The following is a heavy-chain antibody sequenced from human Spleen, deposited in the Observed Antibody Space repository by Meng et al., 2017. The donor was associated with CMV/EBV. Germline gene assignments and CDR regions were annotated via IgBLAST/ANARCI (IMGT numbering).Heavy chain of an antibody. J-gene: IGHJ5*02. CDR1: GGSISSTRW. Sequence: CPFPGGSISSTRWWSWVRQPPGKGLEWIGEVYHSGSTNYNPSLGSRVSISLDTSKNHFSLKLTSVTAADTAVYYCARFRVTSHRFDPWGQGALVTVSS. D-gene: IGHD3-3*01. CDR3: ARFRVTSHRFDP. V-gene: IGHV4-4*02. CDR2: VYHSGST.